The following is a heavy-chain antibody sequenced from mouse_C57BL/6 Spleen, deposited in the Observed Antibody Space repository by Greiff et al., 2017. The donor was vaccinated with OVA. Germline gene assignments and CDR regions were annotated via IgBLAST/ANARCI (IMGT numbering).Heavy chain of an antibody. CDR2: IDPSDSYT. D-gene: IGHD2-2*01. V-gene: IGHV1-50*01. Sequence: QVQLKQSGAELVKPGASVKLSCKASGYTFPSYWMQWVKQRPGQGLEWIGEIDPSDSYTNYNQKFKGKATLTVDTSSSTAYMQLSSLTSEDSAVYYCAPYGYYFDYWGQGTTLTVSS. J-gene: IGHJ2*01. CDR3: APYGYYFDY. CDR1: GYTFPSYW.